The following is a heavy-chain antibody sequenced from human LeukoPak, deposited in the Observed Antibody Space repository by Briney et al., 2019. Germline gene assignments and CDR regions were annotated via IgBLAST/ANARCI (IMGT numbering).Heavy chain of an antibody. CDR2: MRYDGSNT. V-gene: IGHV3-30*02. CDR3: ANGPHYNILTGFYKVRSHLDY. Sequence: GGSLRLSCAASGFTFSNYGMHWVRQAPGKGLEWLAFMRYDGSNTHYADSVKGQFTISRDNSKNTLFLQMNSLRSEDTALYYCANGPHYNILTGFYKVRSHLDYWGQGTLVTVSS. J-gene: IGHJ4*02. D-gene: IGHD3-9*01. CDR1: GFTFSNYG.